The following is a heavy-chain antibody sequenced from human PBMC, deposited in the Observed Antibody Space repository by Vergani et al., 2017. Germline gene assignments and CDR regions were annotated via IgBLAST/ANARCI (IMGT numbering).Heavy chain of an antibody. CDR2: ISSSSSYI. J-gene: IGHJ4*02. D-gene: IGHD3-10*01. CDR1: GFTFSSYS. Sequence: EVQLVESGGGLVKPGGSLRLSCAASGFTFSSYSMNWVRQAPGKGLEWVSSISSSSSYIYYADSVKGRFTISRDNAKNSLYLQMNSLRAEDTAVYYCATSGTNPFHGDYWGQGTLVTVSS. V-gene: IGHV3-21*01. CDR3: ATSGTNPFHGDY.